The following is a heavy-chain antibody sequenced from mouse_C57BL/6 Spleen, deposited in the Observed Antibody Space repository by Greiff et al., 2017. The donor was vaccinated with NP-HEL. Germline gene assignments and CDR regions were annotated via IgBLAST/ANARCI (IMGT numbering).Heavy chain of an antibody. J-gene: IGHJ2*01. V-gene: IGHV1-20*01. D-gene: IGHD1-1*01. Sequence: EVQLQQSGPELVKPGDSVKISCKASGYSFTGYFMNWVMQSHGKSLEWIGRINPYNGDTFYNQKFKGKATLTVDKSSSTAHMEIRSLTAEDSAVYYCARSSYYYGSSPYYFDYWGQCTTLTVSS. CDR3: ARSSYYYGSSPYYFDY. CDR1: GYSFTGYF. CDR2: INPYNGDT.